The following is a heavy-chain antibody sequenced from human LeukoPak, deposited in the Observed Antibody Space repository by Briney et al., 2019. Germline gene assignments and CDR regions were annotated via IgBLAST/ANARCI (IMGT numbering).Heavy chain of an antibody. CDR2: IYYSGST. V-gene: IGHV4-59*11. CDR3: ARDWRYCSSTSCYTGWFDP. Sequence: SETLSLTCTVSGGSISSHYWSWIRQPPGKGLEWIGYIYYSGSTNYNPSLKSRVTISVDTSENQFSLKLSSVTAADTAVYYCARDWRYCSSTSCYTGWFDPWGQGTLVTVSS. J-gene: IGHJ5*02. D-gene: IGHD2-2*02. CDR1: GGSISSHY.